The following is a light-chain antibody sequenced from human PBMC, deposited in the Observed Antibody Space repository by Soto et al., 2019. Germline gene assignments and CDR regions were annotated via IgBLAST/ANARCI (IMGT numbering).Light chain of an antibody. J-gene: IGLJ7*01. CDR1: SGHSSYI. CDR3: QTWGTGSAIVV. CDR2: LEGSGSY. V-gene: IGLV4-60*03. Sequence: QPVLTQSSSASASLGSSVKLTCTLSSGHSSYIIAWHQQQPGKAPRYLMKLEGSGSYNKGSGVPDRFSGSSSGAERYLFISSLQSEDEADYYCQTWGTGSAIVVFGGGTQLTVL.